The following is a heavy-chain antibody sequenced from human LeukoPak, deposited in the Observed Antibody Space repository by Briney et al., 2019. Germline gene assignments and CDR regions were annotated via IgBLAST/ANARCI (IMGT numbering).Heavy chain of an antibody. D-gene: IGHD3-3*01. Sequence: GGSLRLSCAASGFTFSTNAMNWVRQAPGKGLEWVSGIGSDGRAFYTDSVKGRFSISRDNSKNTLYLQMNSLRAEDTAIYYCAKGLHNWSVIDYGGQGTLVTVSS. CDR3: AKGLHNWSVIDY. J-gene: IGHJ4*02. V-gene: IGHV3-23*01. CDR1: GFTFSTNA. CDR2: IGSDGRA.